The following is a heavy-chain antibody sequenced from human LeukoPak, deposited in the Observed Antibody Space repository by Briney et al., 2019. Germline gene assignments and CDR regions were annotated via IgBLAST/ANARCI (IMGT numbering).Heavy chain of an antibody. CDR1: GGSISSYY. J-gene: IGHJ4*02. CDR3: ARHGHGAAAYVIGY. Sequence: PSETLSLTCTVSGGSISSYYWSWIRQPPGKGLEWIGYIYYSGSTNYNPSLKSRVTISVDTSKNQFSLKLSSVTAADTAVYYCARHGHGAAAYVIGYWGQGTLVTVSS. V-gene: IGHV4-59*08. CDR2: IYYSGST. D-gene: IGHD4/OR15-4a*01.